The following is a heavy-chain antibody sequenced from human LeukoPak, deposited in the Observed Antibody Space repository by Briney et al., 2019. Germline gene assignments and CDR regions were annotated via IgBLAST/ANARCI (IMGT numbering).Heavy chain of an antibody. Sequence: SETLSLTCTVSGGSISSYFWGWIRQPPGKGLEWIGSIYYGGSTYYNPSLKSRVTISVDTSKNQFSLKLSSVTAADTAVYYCASDDPVAGTDYWGQGTLVTVSS. CDR2: IYYGGST. J-gene: IGHJ4*02. V-gene: IGHV4-39*07. CDR1: GGSISSYF. CDR3: ASDDPVAGTDY. D-gene: IGHD6-19*01.